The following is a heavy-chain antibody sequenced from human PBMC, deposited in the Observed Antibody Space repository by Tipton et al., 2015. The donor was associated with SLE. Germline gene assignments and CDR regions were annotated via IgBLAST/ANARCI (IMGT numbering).Heavy chain of an antibody. Sequence: SLTCTVSGDSISSSSYYWGWIRQPPGKGLEWVGTVYYTGNTFYNPSLKSRVTISVDTSKNQFSLNLSSVTAADTAVYYCARDEYRYDTTGYHLLGHFDFWGQGTLVTVSS. V-gene: IGHV4-39*07. D-gene: IGHD3-22*01. CDR3: ARDEYRYDTTGYHLLGHFDF. CDR2: VYYTGNT. CDR1: GDSISSSSYY. J-gene: IGHJ4*02.